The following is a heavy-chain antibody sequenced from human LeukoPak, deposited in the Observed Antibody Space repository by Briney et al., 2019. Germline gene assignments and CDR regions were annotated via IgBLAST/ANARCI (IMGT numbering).Heavy chain of an antibody. J-gene: IGHJ3*02. CDR2: IIPILGIV. D-gene: IGHD4-17*01. CDR3: AHGRDYDAFDI. CDR1: GGTFSSYA. V-gene: IGHV1-69*04. Sequence: SVRVSCKASGGTFSSYAISWVRQAPGQGLEWMGRIIPILGIVNYAQKFQGRVTITADKSTSTAYMELSNLRSEDTAVYYCAHGRDYDAFDIWGQGTMVTVSS.